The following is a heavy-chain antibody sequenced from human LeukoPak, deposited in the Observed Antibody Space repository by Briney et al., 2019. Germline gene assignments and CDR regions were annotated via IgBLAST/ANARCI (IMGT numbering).Heavy chain of an antibody. D-gene: IGHD6-19*01. CDR3: TTDGYVAGSFDY. J-gene: IGHJ4*02. CDR1: GFTFSNAW. V-gene: IGHV3-15*01. CDR2: IKSKTDGGTT. Sequence: PGGSLRLSCVASGFTFSNAWMSWVRQAPGKGLEWVGRIKSKTDGGTTDYAAPVKGRFTISRDDSKNTLYLQMNSLKTEDTAVYYCTTDGYVAGSFDYWGQGTLVTVSS.